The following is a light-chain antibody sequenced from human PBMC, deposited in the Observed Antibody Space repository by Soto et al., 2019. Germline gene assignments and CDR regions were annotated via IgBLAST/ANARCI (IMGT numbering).Light chain of an antibody. V-gene: IGKV3-20*01. CDR1: QTLSNSF. CDR3: QQYGTSEII. Sequence: EIVLTQSPGTLSLSPGERATLSCRASQTLSNSFIAWYQQKPGQAPRLLIYDTSSRATGVPDRYSASGSGTDFTLTISRLEHEDFEVFFCQQYGTSEIILGQGTRLEIK. J-gene: IGKJ5*01. CDR2: DTS.